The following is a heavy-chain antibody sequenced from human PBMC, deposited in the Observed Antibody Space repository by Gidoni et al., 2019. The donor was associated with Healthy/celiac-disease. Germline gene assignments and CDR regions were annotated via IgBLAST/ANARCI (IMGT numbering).Heavy chain of an antibody. J-gene: IGHJ4*02. CDR2: ISSSSSYI. D-gene: IGHD2-15*01. CDR3: ARDAFYCSGGSCYFDY. CDR1: GFTFSSSS. Sequence: EVQLVVSGGGLVKPGGSLRLSCAASGFTFSSSSMNWVRQAPGKGLEWVSSISSSSSYIYYADSVKGRFTISRDNAKNSLYLQMNSLRAEDTAVYYCARDAFYCSGGSCYFDYWGQGTLVTVSS. V-gene: IGHV3-21*01.